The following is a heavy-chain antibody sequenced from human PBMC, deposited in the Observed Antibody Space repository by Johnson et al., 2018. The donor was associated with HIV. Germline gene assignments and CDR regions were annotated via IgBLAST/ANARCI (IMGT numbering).Heavy chain of an antibody. CDR1: GFTFSSYA. D-gene: IGHD2-15*01. CDR3: ASSSVVDDAFDI. J-gene: IGHJ3*02. Sequence: QVQLVEFGGGVVQPGRSLRLSCAASGFTFSSYAMHWVRQAPGKGLEWVAVISYDGSNKYYADSVKGRFTISRDNSKNTLYLQMNSLRAEDTAVYYCASSSVVDDAFDIWGQGTMVTVSS. V-gene: IGHV3-30*04. CDR2: ISYDGSNK.